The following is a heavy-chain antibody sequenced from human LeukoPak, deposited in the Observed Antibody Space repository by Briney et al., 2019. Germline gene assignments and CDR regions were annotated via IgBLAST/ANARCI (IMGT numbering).Heavy chain of an antibody. J-gene: IGHJ5*02. V-gene: IGHV4-34*01. Sequence: RPSETLSLTCAVYGGSFSGYYWSWIRQPPGKGLEWIGEINHSGSTNYNPSLKSRVTISVDTSKNQFSLKLSSVTAADTAVYYCARPYGSGSYYNPWGQGTLVTVSS. D-gene: IGHD3-10*01. CDR2: INHSGST. CDR1: GGSFSGYY. CDR3: ARPYGSGSYYNP.